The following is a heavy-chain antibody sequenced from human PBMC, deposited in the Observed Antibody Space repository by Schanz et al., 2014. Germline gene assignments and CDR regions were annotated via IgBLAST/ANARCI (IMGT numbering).Heavy chain of an antibody. CDR1: GFTFSSYG. CDR2: IKKDGSEK. Sequence: EVQLLESGGGLVQPGGSLRLSCAASGFTFSSYGMHWVRQAPGKGLEWVANIKKDGSEKYYVDSVKGRFTISRDNAKNSLFLQMNSLRPEDTAVYYCARGRVLESWGQGTLVTVSS. V-gene: IGHV3-7*01. CDR3: ARGRVLES. D-gene: IGHD1-1*01. J-gene: IGHJ5*02.